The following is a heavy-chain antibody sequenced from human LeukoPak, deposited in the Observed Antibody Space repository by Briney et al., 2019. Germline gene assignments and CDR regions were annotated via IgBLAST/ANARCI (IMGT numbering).Heavy chain of an antibody. CDR2: IYYSGST. Sequence: PSQTLSLTCTVSGGSISSGGYYWSWIRQHPGKGLEWIGYIYYSGSTYYNPSLKSRVTISVDTSKNQFSLKLSSVTAADTAVCYCATLKELLEGYYYYYGMDVWGQGTTVTVSS. V-gene: IGHV4-31*03. D-gene: IGHD2-15*01. J-gene: IGHJ6*02. CDR3: ATLKELLEGYYYYYGMDV. CDR1: GGSISSGGYY.